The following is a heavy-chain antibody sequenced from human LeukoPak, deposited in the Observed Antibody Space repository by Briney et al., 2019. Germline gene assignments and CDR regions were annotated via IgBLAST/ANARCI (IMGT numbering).Heavy chain of an antibody. J-gene: IGHJ4*02. CDR3: AKDKRSGYHFDY. V-gene: IGHV3-48*01. CDR2: ISSSSSTI. Sequence: GGSLRLSCAASGFTFSSYSMKWVRQAPGKGLEWVSYISSSSSTIYYADSVKGRFTISRDNSKNTLYLQMNSLRAEDTAVYYCAKDKRSGYHFDYWGQGTLVTVSS. D-gene: IGHD5-18*01. CDR1: GFTFSSYS.